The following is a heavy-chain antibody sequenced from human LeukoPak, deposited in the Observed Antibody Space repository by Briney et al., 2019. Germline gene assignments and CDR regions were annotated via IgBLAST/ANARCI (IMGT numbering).Heavy chain of an antibody. CDR2: ISHSGST. CDR3: ARGHLKYSSSYLYYFDY. CDR1: GGSFSGYY. D-gene: IGHD6-13*01. V-gene: IGHV4-34*01. Sequence: SETLSLTCAVYGGSFSGYYWSWIRQPPGKGLEWIGEISHSGSTNYNPSLKSRVTISVDTSKNQFSLKLSSVTAADTAVYYCARGHLKYSSSYLYYFDYWGQGTLVTVSS. J-gene: IGHJ4*02.